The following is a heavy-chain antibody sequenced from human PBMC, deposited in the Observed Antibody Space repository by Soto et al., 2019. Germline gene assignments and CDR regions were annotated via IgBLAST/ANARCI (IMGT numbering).Heavy chain of an antibody. Sequence: GESLKISCAASGFTFSNAWMSWVRQAPGKGLEWVGRIKRKIDGGTTDYAAPVKGSFTISRDVSKNTPYLQMNSLKTEDTAVYYCTTGIVVVIPSGMDVWGQGTTVTVSS. CDR2: IKRKIDGGTT. J-gene: IGHJ6*02. D-gene: IGHD3-22*01. CDR1: GFTFSNAW. CDR3: TTGIVVVIPSGMDV. V-gene: IGHV3-15*01.